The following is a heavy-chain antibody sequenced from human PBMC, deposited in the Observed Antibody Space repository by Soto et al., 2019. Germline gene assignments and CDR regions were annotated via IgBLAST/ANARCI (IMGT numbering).Heavy chain of an antibody. D-gene: IGHD6-6*01. Sequence: EVQLVESGGGLVQPGRSLRLSCVASGFIFDDYAMHWVRQPPGKGLEWVSGISSNSGTINYADSVKGRFTISRDNAKSSLYLQMNSLRAEDTALYYCARAEASSSSHFDYWGQGTLVTVSS. CDR1: GFIFDDYA. CDR3: ARAEASSSSHFDY. V-gene: IGHV3-9*01. CDR2: ISSNSGTI. J-gene: IGHJ4*02.